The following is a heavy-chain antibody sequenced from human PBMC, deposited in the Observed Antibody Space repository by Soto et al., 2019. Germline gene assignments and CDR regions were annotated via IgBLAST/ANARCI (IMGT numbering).Heavy chain of an antibody. J-gene: IGHJ5*02. CDR1: GGSVSSGSYY. V-gene: IGHV4-61*01. CDR3: AREASYCGGDCQSGFDP. Sequence: PSETLSLTCTVSGGSVSSGSYYWSWIRQPPGKGLEGIGYIYYSGSTNYNPSLKSRVTISVDTSKNQFSLKLSSVTAADTAVYYCAREASYCGGDCQSGFDPWGQGTLVTVSS. D-gene: IGHD2-21*02. CDR2: IYYSGST.